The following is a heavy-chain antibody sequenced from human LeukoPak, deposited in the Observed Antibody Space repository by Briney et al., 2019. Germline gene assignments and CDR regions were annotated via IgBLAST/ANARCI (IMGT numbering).Heavy chain of an antibody. CDR2: IAYDGNEK. V-gene: IGHV3-30*03. D-gene: IGHD1-7*01. CDR3: ARAHNWKYGTFDY. CDR1: GFTFSSYG. J-gene: IGHJ4*02. Sequence: GGSLRLSCAASGFTFSSYGMHWVRQAPGKGLEWVSFIAYDGNEKHYADSVKGRFTISRDNSKNTLYLQMNSLRVEDTAVYYCARAHNWKYGTFDYWGQGTLVTVSS.